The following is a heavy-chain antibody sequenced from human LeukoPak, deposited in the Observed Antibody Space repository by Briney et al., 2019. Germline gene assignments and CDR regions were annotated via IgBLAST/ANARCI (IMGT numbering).Heavy chain of an antibody. CDR3: ARESYSSSWYSPEPLFDY. V-gene: IGHV3-7*01. CDR2: IKQDGSEK. CDR1: GFTFSSYW. J-gene: IGHJ4*02. Sequence: GGSLRLSCAASGFTFSSYWMSWVRQAPGKGLEWVANIKQDGSEKYYVDSVKGRFTISRDNAKTSLYLQMNSLRADDTAVYYCARESYSSSWYSPEPLFDYWGQGTLVTVSS. D-gene: IGHD6-13*01.